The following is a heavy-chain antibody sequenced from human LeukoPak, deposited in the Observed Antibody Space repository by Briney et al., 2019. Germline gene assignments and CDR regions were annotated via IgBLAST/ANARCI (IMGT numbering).Heavy chain of an antibody. D-gene: IGHD2-2*01. CDR3: STGDKYCSSPSCNDY. Sequence: ASVQVSCRASGYTFTVYYMHWVRLAPGQGLEWMGYINPHSGDTIYAPNFQGRVTMTRDTSISTVYMELSNLRSDDTAVYYCSTGDKYCSSPSCNDYWGQGTLVTVSS. CDR1: GYTFTVYY. J-gene: IGHJ4*02. V-gene: IGHV1-2*02. CDR2: INPHSGDT.